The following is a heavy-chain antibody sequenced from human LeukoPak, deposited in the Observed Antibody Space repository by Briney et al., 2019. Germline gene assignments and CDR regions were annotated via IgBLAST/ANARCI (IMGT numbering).Heavy chain of an antibody. V-gene: IGHV1-2*02. D-gene: IGHD3-22*01. CDR3: ARFGTERTYYYDSSGYYRHY. CDR1: GYTFTGYY. Sequence: ASVKASCKASGYTFTGYYMHWVRQAPGQGLEWMGWINPNSGGTNYAQKFQGRVTMTRDTSISTAYMELSRLRSDDTAVYYCARFGTERTYYYDSSGYYRHYWGQGTLVTVSS. J-gene: IGHJ4*02. CDR2: INPNSGGT.